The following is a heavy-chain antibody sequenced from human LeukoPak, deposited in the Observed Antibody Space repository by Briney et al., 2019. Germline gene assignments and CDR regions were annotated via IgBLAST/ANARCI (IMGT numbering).Heavy chain of an antibody. V-gene: IGHV3-20*04. D-gene: IGHD3-10*02. J-gene: IGHJ4*02. CDR3: ARGYFVRNDY. CDR1: GFTLEDYG. Sequence: LTGGSLRLSCVASGFTLEDYGMSWVRQAPGKGLEWVSGINWNGGSTGYADSVKGRFTISRDNAKNSLYLQMNSLRAEDTALYYCARGYFVRNDYRGQGTLVTVSS. CDR2: INWNGGST.